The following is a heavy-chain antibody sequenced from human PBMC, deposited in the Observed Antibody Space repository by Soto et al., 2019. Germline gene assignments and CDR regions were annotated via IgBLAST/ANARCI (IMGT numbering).Heavy chain of an antibody. V-gene: IGHV3-23*01. CDR2: IGASAGST. CDR3: AKGGAAVAGNKFDS. CDR1: GFTFSSYG. J-gene: IGHJ4*02. D-gene: IGHD6-19*01. Sequence: GGSLRLSCAASGFTFSSYGMSWVRQAPGKGLEWVSSIGASAGSTYYADSVRGRFTISRDNSKNTLYLQMNSLTAEDTAVYYCAKGGAAVAGNKFDSWGQGTLVTVSS.